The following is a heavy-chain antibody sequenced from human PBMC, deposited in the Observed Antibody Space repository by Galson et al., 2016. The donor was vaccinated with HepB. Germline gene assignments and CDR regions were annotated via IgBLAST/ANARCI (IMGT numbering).Heavy chain of an antibody. D-gene: IGHD3-10*01. Sequence: QAPGMGPEWVSYISGSDDAVHYADSVKGRFTVSRDNTKKSLYLQMNSLRGDDTAVYYCARDLWFGDGYYFDFWGQGTLVTVSS. CDR2: ISGSDDAV. CDR3: ARDLWFGDGYYFDF. J-gene: IGHJ4*02. V-gene: IGHV3-11*04.